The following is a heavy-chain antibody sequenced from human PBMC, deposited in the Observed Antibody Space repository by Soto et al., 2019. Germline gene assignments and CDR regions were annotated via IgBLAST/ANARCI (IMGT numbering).Heavy chain of an antibody. CDR1: GFTFSSYG. D-gene: IGHD3-16*02. CDR3: AKEKMITFGGVIVTEGGYDY. V-gene: IGHV3-30*18. J-gene: IGHJ4*02. CDR2: ISYDGSNK. Sequence: GGSLRLSCAASGFTFSSYGMHWVRQAPGKGLEWVAVISYDGSNKYYADSVKGRFTISRDNSKNTRYLQMNSLRAEDTAVYYCAKEKMITFGGVIVTEGGYDYWGQGTLVTVSS.